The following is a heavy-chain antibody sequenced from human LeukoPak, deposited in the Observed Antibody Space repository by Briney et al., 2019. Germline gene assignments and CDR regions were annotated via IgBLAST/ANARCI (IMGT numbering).Heavy chain of an antibody. CDR3: ARVYGDYETHLDY. J-gene: IGHJ4*02. V-gene: IGHV4-34*01. Sequence: SETLSLTCAVYGGSFSGYYWSWIRQPPGKGLEWIGEINHSGSTNYNPSLKSRVTISVDTSKNQFSLKLSSVTAADTAVYYCARVYGDYETHLDYWGQGTLVTVSS. CDR1: GGSFSGYY. CDR2: INHSGST. D-gene: IGHD4-17*01.